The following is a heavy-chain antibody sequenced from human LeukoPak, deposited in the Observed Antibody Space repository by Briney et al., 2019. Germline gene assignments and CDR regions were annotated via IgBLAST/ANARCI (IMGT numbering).Heavy chain of an antibody. J-gene: IGHJ5*02. CDR3: ARGHYDFWSAHNWFDP. V-gene: IGHV4-4*07. Sequence: SETLSLTCTVSGGSISSYYWSWIRQPAGKGLEWIGRIYTSGSTNYNPSLKSQVTMSVDTSKNQFSLKLSSVTAADTAVYYCARGHYDFWSAHNWFDPWGQGTLVTVSS. CDR1: GGSISSYY. D-gene: IGHD3-3*01. CDR2: IYTSGST.